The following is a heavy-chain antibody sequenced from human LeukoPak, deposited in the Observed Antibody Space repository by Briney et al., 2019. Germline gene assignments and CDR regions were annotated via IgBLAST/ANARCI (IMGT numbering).Heavy chain of an antibody. CDR3: AKALNYYDTSGYFRFDY. V-gene: IGHV3-23*01. CDR1: GFNFRTYA. CDR2: ISGSGGST. D-gene: IGHD3-22*01. J-gene: IGHJ4*02. Sequence: GGSLRLSCAASGFNFRTYAMSWVRQAPGKGPEWVSAISGSGGSTYYADSVKGRFTIARDNSKNTLYLQMNSLRVEDTAVYYCAKALNYYDTSGYFRFDYWGQGTLLTVSS.